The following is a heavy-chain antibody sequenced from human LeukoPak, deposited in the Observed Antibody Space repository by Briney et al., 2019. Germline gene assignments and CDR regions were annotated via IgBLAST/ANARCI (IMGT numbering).Heavy chain of an antibody. D-gene: IGHD3-10*01. CDR1: GFTFSSYW. J-gene: IGHJ3*01. CDR2: IKQDGSER. V-gene: IGHV3-7*01. Sequence: AGSLTLSCAASGFTFSSYWMSWVRQPPAKWLEWVATIKQDGSERSYVDSVKRRFTISRDNAQNSLSLKMNSLRAEDTAVYYCARDLLLYFGEVTMAFDYGGQGTMVTVSS. CDR3: ARDLLLYFGEVTMAFDY.